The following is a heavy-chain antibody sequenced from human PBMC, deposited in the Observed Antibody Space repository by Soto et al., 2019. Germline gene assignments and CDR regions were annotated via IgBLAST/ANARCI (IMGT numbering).Heavy chain of an antibody. V-gene: IGHV4-4*07. Sequence: KPSETLSLTCTVSVGSISSFYWSWIRRPAGKGLEWIGRIYSGGRNNYNPSLKSRVTMSVDTSKNQLSLRLSSVTAADTAMYYCARGSSRWDYWGQGNLVTVSS. CDR2: IYSGGRN. CDR3: ARGSSRWDY. D-gene: IGHD6-13*01. CDR1: VGSISSFY. J-gene: IGHJ4*02.